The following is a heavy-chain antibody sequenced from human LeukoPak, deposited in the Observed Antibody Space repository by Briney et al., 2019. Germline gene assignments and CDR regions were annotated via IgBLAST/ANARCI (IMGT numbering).Heavy chain of an antibody. D-gene: IGHD3-22*01. V-gene: IGHV4-59*01. J-gene: IGHJ6*03. CDR3: ARDYCDSSGSEGYYYMDV. CDR1: GGSISSYY. CDR2: IYYSGST. Sequence: SETLSLTCTVSGGSISSYYWSWIRQPPGKGLEWIGYIYYSGSTNYNPSLKSRVTISVDTSKNQFSLKLSSVTAAGTAVYYCARDYCDSSGSEGYYYMDVWGKGTTVTVSS.